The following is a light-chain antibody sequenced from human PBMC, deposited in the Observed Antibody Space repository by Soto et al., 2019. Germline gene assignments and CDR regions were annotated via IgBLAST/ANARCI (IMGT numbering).Light chain of an antibody. V-gene: IGLV2-14*01. CDR3: SSCTSIGTFYV. CDR1: SGDVGGYDF. Sequence: QSARTQPASVSGSPGQSITISCTGTSGDVGGYDFVSWYQHHPGKAPKLMIYEVSNRPSGVSNRFSGSKSGSTASLTISGRQAEDEADYYCSSCTSIGTFYVFGTGTKVTVL. J-gene: IGLJ1*01. CDR2: EVS.